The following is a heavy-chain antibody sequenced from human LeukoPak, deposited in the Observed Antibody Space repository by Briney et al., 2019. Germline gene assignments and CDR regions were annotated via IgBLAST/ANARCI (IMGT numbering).Heavy chain of an antibody. D-gene: IGHD6-25*01. Sequence: PSETLSLTCTISGDSIFSTTYYWGWVPQPPGKGLVWIGGIFHSGSTYYNPSLKSRVTMSVDTSKNQLSLSLRSVTAADTAVYYCARLYQGKRPPDYWGQGTLVTVSS. CDR3: ARLYQGKRPPDY. CDR1: GDSIFSTTYY. CDR2: IFHSGST. V-gene: IGHV4-39*01. J-gene: IGHJ4*02.